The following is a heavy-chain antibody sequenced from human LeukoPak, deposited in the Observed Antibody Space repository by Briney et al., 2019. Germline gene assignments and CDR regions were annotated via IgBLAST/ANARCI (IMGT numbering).Heavy chain of an antibody. Sequence: GGSLRLSCAASGFTFSRYWMSWVRQAPGKGLGWVANIKQDGSDKDYVDSVKGRFTISRDNAMNSLYLQMNSLRVEDTAVYYCTREGVGGFDTWGQGVMVTVSS. CDR1: GFTFSRYW. CDR2: IKQDGSDK. V-gene: IGHV3-7*01. J-gene: IGHJ3*02. D-gene: IGHD3-16*01. CDR3: TREGVGGFDT.